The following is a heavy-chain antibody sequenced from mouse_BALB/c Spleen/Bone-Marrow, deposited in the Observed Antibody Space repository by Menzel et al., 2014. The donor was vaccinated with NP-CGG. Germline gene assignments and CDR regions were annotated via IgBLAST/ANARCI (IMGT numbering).Heavy chain of an antibody. CDR1: GYAFSSSW. CDR2: IYPGDGDT. CDR3: ARSDGYRAMDY. J-gene: IGHJ4*01. D-gene: IGHD2-3*01. V-gene: IGHV1-82*01. Sequence: VKLVESGPELVKPGASVKISCKASGYAFSSSWMNWVKQRPGQGLEWIGRIYPGDGDTNYNGKFKGEATLTADKSSSTAYMQLSSLTSVDSAVYFCARSDGYRAMDYWGQGTSVSVSS.